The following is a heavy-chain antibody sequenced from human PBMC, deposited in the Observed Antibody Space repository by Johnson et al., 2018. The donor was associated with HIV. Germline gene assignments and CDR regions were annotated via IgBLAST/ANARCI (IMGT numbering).Heavy chain of an antibody. D-gene: IGHD2/OR15-2a*01. CDR2: IRSKANSYAT. Sequence: VQLVESGGGLVQPGGSLKLSCAASGFTFSGSAMHWVRQASGKGLEWVGRIRSKANSYATAYAASVKGRFTISRDDSKNTAYLQMNSLRAEDTAVYYCAKNSAAFDIWGQGTMVTVSS. V-gene: IGHV3-73*02. CDR1: GFTFSGSA. J-gene: IGHJ3*02. CDR3: AKNSAAFDI.